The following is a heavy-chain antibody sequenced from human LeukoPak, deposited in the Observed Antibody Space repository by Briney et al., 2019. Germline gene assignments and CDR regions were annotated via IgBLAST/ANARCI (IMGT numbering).Heavy chain of an antibody. CDR1: GGSISSSSYY. CDR3: ASDLRRGYYYYYMDV. CDR2: IYYSGST. V-gene: IGHV4-39*01. D-gene: IGHD5-12*01. Sequence: KPSETLSLTCTVSGGSISSSSYYWGWIRQPPGKGLEWIGSIYYSGSTYYNPSLKSRVTISVDTSKNQFSLKLSSVTAADTAVYYCASDLRRGYYYYYMDVWGKGTTVTVSS. J-gene: IGHJ6*03.